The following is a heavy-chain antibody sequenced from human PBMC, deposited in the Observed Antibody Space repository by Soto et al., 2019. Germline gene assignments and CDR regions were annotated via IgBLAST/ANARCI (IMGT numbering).Heavy chain of an antibody. D-gene: IGHD2-8*01. CDR1: GFTFSSYG. V-gene: IGHV3-33*01. J-gene: IGHJ6*02. CDR2: IWYDGSNK. CDR3: ARALRGSVVLMVYASEVGGYGMDV. Sequence: PGGSLRLSCVASGFTFSSYGMHWVRQAPGKGLEWVAVIWYDGSNKYYADSVKGRFTISRDNSKNTLYLQMNSLRAEDTAVYYCARALRGSVVLMVYASEVGGYGMDVWGQGTTVTVSS.